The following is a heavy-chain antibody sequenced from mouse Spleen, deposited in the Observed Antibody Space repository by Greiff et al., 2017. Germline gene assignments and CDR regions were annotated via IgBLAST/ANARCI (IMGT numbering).Heavy chain of an antibody. CDR1: GYTFTSYG. J-gene: IGHJ2*01. Sequence: QVQLKQSGAELARPGASVKLSCKASGYTFTSYGISWVKQRTGQGLEWIGEIYPRSGNTYYNEKFKGKATLTADKSSSTAYMELRSLTSEDSAVYFCAREGELGDFDYWGQGTTLTVSS. V-gene: IGHV1-81*01. D-gene: IGHD4-1*01. CDR3: AREGELGDFDY. CDR2: IYPRSGNT.